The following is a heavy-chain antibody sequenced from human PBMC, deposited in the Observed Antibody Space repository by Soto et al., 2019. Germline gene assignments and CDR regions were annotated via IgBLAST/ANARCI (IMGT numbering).Heavy chain of an antibody. D-gene: IGHD3-10*01. CDR3: ARKRAWYGEWAFDI. Sequence: QLQVQESGPGLVKASETLSLTCSVSGGSISSDTYYWVWVRQPPGKGLEWIGSIKYNGHTYYNPSLRSRVAMSVDTSKNHFSLHLTSVTAADSAVYSCARKRAWYGEWAFDIWGQGTRVTVSS. CDR2: IKYNGHT. V-gene: IGHV4-39*01. CDR1: GGSISSDTYY. J-gene: IGHJ3*02.